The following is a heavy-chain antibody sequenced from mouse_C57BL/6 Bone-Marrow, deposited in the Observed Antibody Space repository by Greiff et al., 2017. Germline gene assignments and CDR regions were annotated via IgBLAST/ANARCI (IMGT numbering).Heavy chain of an antibody. CDR2: INSDGGST. CDR3: ARHDGYYVENYFDY. Sequence: EVMLVESGGGLVQPGESLKLSCESNEYEFPSHAMSWVRKTPEKRLELVAAINSDGGSTYYPDTMERRFIISRDNAKKTLYLQMSSLRSEDTALYYCARHDGYYVENYFDYWGQGTTLTVSA. V-gene: IGHV5-2*03. D-gene: IGHD2-3*01. CDR1: EYEFPSHA. J-gene: IGHJ2*01.